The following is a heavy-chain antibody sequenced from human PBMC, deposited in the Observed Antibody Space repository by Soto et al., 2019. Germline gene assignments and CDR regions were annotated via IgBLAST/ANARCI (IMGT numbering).Heavy chain of an antibody. V-gene: IGHV4-30-2*01. CDR1: GGSISSGGFS. CDR2: IYHSGST. D-gene: IGHD6-19*01. Sequence: PSETLSLTCTVSGGSISSGGFSWSWIRQPPGKGLESIGYIYHSGSTYYNPSLKSRVTISVDKSKNRFSLILTSVTAADTATYYCARRTTGSGWYPMFDTWGQGALVTVSS. J-gene: IGHJ5*02. CDR3: ARRTTGSGWYPMFDT.